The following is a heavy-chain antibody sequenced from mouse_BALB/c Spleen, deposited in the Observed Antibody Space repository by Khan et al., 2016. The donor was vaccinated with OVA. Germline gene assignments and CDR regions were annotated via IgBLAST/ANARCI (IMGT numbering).Heavy chain of an antibody. CDR1: GFNIKDTY. D-gene: IGHD1-1*01. CDR3: ARRRNDYGSRDY. J-gene: IGHJ2*01. V-gene: IGHV14-3*02. Sequence: VQLKQSGAELVKPGASVKLSCTASGFNIKDTYMHWVKQRPEQGLEWIGRIDPANGNTKYDPKFQGKATIPADPSSNTAYLQLSSLTSEATAGYYCARRRNDYGSRDYWGQGTTLTVSS. CDR2: IDPANGNT.